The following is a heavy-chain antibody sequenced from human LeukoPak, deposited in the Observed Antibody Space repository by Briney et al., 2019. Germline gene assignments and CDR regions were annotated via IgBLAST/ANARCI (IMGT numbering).Heavy chain of an antibody. V-gene: IGHV1-46*01. J-gene: IGHJ4*02. Sequence: ASVKFSCKASGYRFTSFHMHWVRLAPGQGLEWMGIINPSDGSTTYAQKFQGRVTMTRDTSTTTVYMELSSLTSEDTAVYYCAKWKSGSLFDYWGQGTLVTVSS. CDR3: AKWKSGSLFDY. D-gene: IGHD1-26*01. CDR2: INPSDGST. CDR1: GYRFTSFH.